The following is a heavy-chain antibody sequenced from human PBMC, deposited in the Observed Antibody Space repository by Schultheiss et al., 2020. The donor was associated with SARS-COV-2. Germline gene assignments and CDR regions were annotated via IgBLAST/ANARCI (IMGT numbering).Heavy chain of an antibody. CDR1: GYTFTSYG. Sequence: ASVKVSCKASGYTFTSYGISWVRQAPGQGLEWMGWISAYNGNTNYAQKLQGRVTMTRNTSISTAYMELSSLRSEDTAVYYCARNPGGDCSGGSCYGLDYYGMDVWGQGTTVTVSS. J-gene: IGHJ6*02. V-gene: IGHV1-18*01. D-gene: IGHD2-15*01. CDR3: ARNPGGDCSGGSCYGLDYYGMDV. CDR2: ISAYNGNT.